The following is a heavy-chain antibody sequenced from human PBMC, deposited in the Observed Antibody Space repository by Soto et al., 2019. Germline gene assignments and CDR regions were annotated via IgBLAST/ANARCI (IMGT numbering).Heavy chain of an antibody. CDR1: GGSISSSSYY. CDR3: ARHPGYCSGGSCYPGDYYYYYGMDV. Sequence: QLQLQESGPGLVKPSETLSLTCTVSGGSISSSSYYWGWIRQPPGKGLEWIGSIYYSGSTYYNPSLKSRVTISVDTSKNQFSLKLSSVTAADTAVYYCARHPGYCSGGSCYPGDYYYYYGMDVWGQGTTVTFSS. D-gene: IGHD2-15*01. J-gene: IGHJ6*02. CDR2: IYYSGST. V-gene: IGHV4-39*01.